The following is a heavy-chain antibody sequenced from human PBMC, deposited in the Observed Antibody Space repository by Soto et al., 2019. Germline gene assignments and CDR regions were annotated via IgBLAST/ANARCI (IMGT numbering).Heavy chain of an antibody. CDR3: ARHAAYDSVWGKSDGSDY. J-gene: IGHJ4*02. Sequence: SETLSLTCNVSGGSIASHNYYGAWIRQPPGKGLVWFVSMYYIGATYHNPSLQSRVTISVDTSKNLFSLHLSFVTAADTAFYYCARHAAYDSVWGKSDGSDYWGQGTLVTVSS. D-gene: IGHD3-16*01. CDR2: MYYIGAT. V-gene: IGHV4-39*01. CDR1: GGSIASHNYY.